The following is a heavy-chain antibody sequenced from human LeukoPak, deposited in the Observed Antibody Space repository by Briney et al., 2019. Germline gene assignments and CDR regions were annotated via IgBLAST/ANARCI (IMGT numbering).Heavy chain of an antibody. CDR2: IFYSGST. CDR1: GGSISTSNYY. D-gene: IGHD1-26*01. V-gene: IGHV4-39*01. CDR3: SSSGSYYFSPFDY. Sequence: SETLSLTCTVSGGSISTSNYYWGWIRQPPGKGLEWIGNIFYSGSTYYSPSLKSRVTMSVDTSKNQFSLKLSSVTAADTAVYYCSSSGSYYFSPFDYWGQGTLVTVSS. J-gene: IGHJ4*02.